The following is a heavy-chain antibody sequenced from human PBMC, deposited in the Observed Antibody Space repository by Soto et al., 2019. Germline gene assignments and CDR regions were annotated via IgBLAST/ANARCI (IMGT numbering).Heavy chain of an antibody. CDR3: ARARVAAYYCYYGMDV. D-gene: IGHD6-13*01. V-gene: IGHV4-59*01. CDR1: GGSISSYY. CDR2: IYYSGST. J-gene: IGHJ6*02. Sequence: QVQLQESGPGLVKPSETLSLTCTVSGGSISSYYWSWIRQPPGKGLEWIGYIYYSGSTNYNPSLKSRVTIAVATSKNQFSLKLSSVTAADTAVYYCARARVAAYYCYYGMDVWGQGTTVTVSS.